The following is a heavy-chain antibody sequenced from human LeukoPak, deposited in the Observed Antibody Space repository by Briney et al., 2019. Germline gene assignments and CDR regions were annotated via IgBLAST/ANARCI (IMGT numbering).Heavy chain of an antibody. V-gene: IGHV1-69*05. J-gene: IGHJ6*03. CDR3: AGGVLRFLEWLLGTSFYYYYMDV. D-gene: IGHD3-3*01. Sequence: SVTVSCKASGGTFSSYAISWVRQAPGQGLEWMGGIIPIFGTANYAQKFQGRVTITTDESTSTAYMELSSLRSEDTAVYYCAGGVLRFLEWLLGTSFYYYYMDVWGKGTTVTVSS. CDR1: GGTFSSYA. CDR2: IIPIFGTA.